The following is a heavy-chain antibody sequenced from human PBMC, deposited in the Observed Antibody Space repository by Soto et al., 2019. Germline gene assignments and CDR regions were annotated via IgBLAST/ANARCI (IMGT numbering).Heavy chain of an antibody. J-gene: IGHJ6*02. CDR2: IIPIFGTT. V-gene: IGHV1-69*13. CDR1: GGTFRSYA. Sequence: SVKVSCKASGGTFRSYAIGSVRQAPGKGLEWMGGIIPIFGTTKYAQKFQGRVTTTADESTSTAYIELSSLRCEDTAVYYCARGSLRRGMDVWGQGTTVTVSS. CDR3: ARGSLRRGMDV.